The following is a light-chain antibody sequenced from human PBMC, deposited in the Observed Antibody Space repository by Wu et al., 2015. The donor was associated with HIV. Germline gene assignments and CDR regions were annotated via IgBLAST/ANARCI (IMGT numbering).Light chain of an antibody. V-gene: IGKV3-11*01. CDR2: DTS. J-gene: IGKJ1*01. CDR3: QQRTNWLGT. Sequence: EIALTQSPATLSLSSGERATLSCRASQSLGSSLAWYQQKPGQSPRLLIHDTSFRAAGVPARFGGSGSATNFTLTITSLEPEDFAVYYCQQRTNWLGTFGQGTTVEVK. CDR1: QSLGSS.